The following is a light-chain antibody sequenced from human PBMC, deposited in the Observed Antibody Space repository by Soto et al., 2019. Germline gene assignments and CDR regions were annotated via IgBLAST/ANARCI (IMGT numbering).Light chain of an antibody. CDR3: QSYDRSLSAHYV. CDR1: SSNIGAGYD. V-gene: IGLV1-40*01. Sequence: QSALTQPPSVSGAPGQRVTISCTGSSSNIGAGYDVHWYQQLPGTAPKLLIYGNSNRPSGVPDRFSGSKSGTSASLAITGLQAEDEADYYCQSYDRSLSAHYVFGTGTKVTVL. J-gene: IGLJ1*01. CDR2: GNS.